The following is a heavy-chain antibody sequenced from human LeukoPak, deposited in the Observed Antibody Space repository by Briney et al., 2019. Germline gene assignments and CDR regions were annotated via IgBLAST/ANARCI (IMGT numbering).Heavy chain of an antibody. CDR1: GGSISSYY. V-gene: IGHV4-59*01. CDR2: IYYSGST. J-gene: IGHJ4*02. CDR3: ARGDILTGPDY. D-gene: IGHD3-9*01. Sequence: SETLSLTCTVSGGSISSYYWSWIRQPPGKGLEWTGYIYYSGSTNYHPSLKSRVTISVDTSKNQFSLKLSSVTAADTAVYYCARGDILTGPDYWGQGTLVTVSS.